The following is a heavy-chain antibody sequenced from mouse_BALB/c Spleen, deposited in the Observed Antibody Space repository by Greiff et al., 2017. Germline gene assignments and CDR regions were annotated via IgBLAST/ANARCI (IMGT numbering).Heavy chain of an antibody. Sequence: EVQLVESGGGLVQPGGSLRLSCATSGFTFTDYYMSWVRQPPGKALEWLGFIRNKANGYTTEYSASVKGRFTISRDNSQSILYLQMNTLRAEDSATYYCARDVGGVYAMDYWGQGTSVTVSS. J-gene: IGHJ4*01. CDR2: IRNKANGYTT. CDR1: GFTFTDYY. V-gene: IGHV7-3*02. CDR3: ARDVGGVYAMDY.